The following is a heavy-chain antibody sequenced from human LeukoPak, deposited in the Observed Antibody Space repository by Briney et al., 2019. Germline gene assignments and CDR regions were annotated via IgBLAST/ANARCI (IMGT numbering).Heavy chain of an antibody. CDR2: INHSGST. CDR1: GGSFSDYY. Sequence: PSETLSLTCAVYGGSFSDYYWSWIRQPPGKGLEWIGEINHSGSTNCNPSLKSRVTILLDTSKNQFSLKLSSVTAADTAVYYCATGRGKWGDWGQGTLVTVSS. J-gene: IGHJ4*02. V-gene: IGHV4-34*01. D-gene: IGHD3-16*01. CDR3: ATGRGKWGD.